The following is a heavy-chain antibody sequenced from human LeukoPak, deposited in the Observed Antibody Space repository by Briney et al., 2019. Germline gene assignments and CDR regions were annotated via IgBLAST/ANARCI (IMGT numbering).Heavy chain of an antibody. D-gene: IGHD3-10*01. J-gene: IGHJ4*02. CDR2: FYHGGST. CDR1: GYSISTGYY. CDR3: ARHRSGRGVIISYYFDY. V-gene: IGHV4-38-2*02. Sequence: PSETLSLTCTVSGYSISTGYYWDWIRQPPGKGLEWIGTFYHGGSTYYNPSLKSRVTISVDTSKNQFSLKLSSVTAADTAVYYCARHRSGRGVIISYYFDYWGQGTLVTVSS.